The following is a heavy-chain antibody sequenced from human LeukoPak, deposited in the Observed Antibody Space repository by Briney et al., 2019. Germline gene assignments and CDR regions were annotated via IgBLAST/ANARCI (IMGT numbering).Heavy chain of an antibody. CDR2: MSNTGIT. Sequence: SETLSLTCTVSGGSISNFWNWIRQPPGQGLEWIGYMSNTGITKYNPSLKSRVTISADTFKNQFSLNLNFVTAADTAVYYCAKASVATAVLFDSWGQGTLVAVSS. CDR3: AKASVATAVLFDS. D-gene: IGHD5-12*01. V-gene: IGHV4-59*01. J-gene: IGHJ4*02. CDR1: GGSISNF.